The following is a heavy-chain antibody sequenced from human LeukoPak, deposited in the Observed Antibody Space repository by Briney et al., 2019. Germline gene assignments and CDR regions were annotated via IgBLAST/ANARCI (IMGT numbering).Heavy chain of an antibody. CDR2: INPNSGGT. CDR1: GYTFTGYY. V-gene: IGHV1-2*02. D-gene: IGHD3-16*02. Sequence: ASVKVSCKASGYTFTGYYMHWVRQAPGQGLEWMGWINPNSGGTNYAQKFQGRVTMTRDTSISTAYMELSRLRSDDTAVYYCARDLDYVWGSYRPYYFDYWGQGTLVTVSS. CDR3: ARDLDYVWGSYRPYYFDY. J-gene: IGHJ4*02.